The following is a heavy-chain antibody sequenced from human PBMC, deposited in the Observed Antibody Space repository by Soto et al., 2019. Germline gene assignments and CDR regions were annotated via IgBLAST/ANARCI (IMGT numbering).Heavy chain of an antibody. CDR2: IYYSGST. CDR3: ARHPSYTIFGVVAL. J-gene: IGHJ4*02. V-gene: IGHV4-39*01. D-gene: IGHD3-3*01. CDR1: GGSITSSGYY. Sequence: QLQLQESGPGLVKPSETLSLTCTVSGGSITSSGYYWGWIRQTPGKGLEWIGSIYYSGSTYYSPSLKSRVTISADTSKNQFSLKLNSVTAADTAVYYCARHPSYTIFGVVALWGQGTLVTVS.